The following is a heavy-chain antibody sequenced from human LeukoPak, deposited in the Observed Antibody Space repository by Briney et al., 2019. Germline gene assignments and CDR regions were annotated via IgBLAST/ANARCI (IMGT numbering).Heavy chain of an antibody. J-gene: IGHJ3*02. D-gene: IGHD3-16*01. Sequence: ASVKVSCKASGYTFTSYNINWVRQATGQGLEWMGWMNPNSGNTGYAQRFQGRVTMTRNTSISTAYMELSSLRSEDTAVYYCARGAGDSDAFDIWGQGTMVTVSS. CDR3: ARGAGDSDAFDI. CDR1: GYTFTSYN. V-gene: IGHV1-8*01. CDR2: MNPNSGNT.